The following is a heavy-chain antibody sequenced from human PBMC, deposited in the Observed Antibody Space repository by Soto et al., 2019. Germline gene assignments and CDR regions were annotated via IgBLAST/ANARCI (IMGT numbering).Heavy chain of an antibody. CDR1: GGSISSYY. D-gene: IGHD6-19*01. CDR2: IYYSGST. CDR3: ARSYSSGWSHYFDY. J-gene: IGHJ4*02. Sequence: SETLSLTCTVSGGSISSYYWSWIRQPPGKGLEWIGYIYYSGSTNYNPSLKSRVTISVDTSRNQFSLKLSSVTAADTAVYYCARSYSSGWSHYFDYWGQGTLVTVSS. V-gene: IGHV4-59*01.